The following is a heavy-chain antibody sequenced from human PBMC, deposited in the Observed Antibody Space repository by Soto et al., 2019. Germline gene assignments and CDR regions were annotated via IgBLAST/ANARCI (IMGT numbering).Heavy chain of an antibody. D-gene: IGHD6-19*01. J-gene: IGHJ6*03. CDR3: ARVAVAGPYYYYMDV. CDR2: IWYDGSNK. Sequence: QVQLVESGGGAVQPGRSLGLSCAASGFTLSRYGMHWIRQAPGKGLEWVAFIWYDGSNKYYADSVKGRFTISRDNSKTMLYLQMNSLTAENTAIYYCARVAVAGPYYYYMDVGGKGTTVTVSS. V-gene: IGHV3-33*01. CDR1: GFTLSRYG.